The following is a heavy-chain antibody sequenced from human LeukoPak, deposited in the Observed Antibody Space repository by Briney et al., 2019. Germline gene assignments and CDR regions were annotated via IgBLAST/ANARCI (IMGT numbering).Heavy chain of an antibody. V-gene: IGHV5-51*01. CDR1: GYSFSTYW. CDR3: ARPIETNYYSGMGY. Sequence: GESLKISCKASGYSFSTYWIAWVRQMPGKGLEWMGIIYPGDSDTRYSPSFRGQVTLSADKSISTAYLQWSSLKASDTAMYYCARPIETNYYSGMGYWGQGTLVTVSS. CDR2: IYPGDSDT. D-gene: IGHD3-22*01. J-gene: IGHJ4*02.